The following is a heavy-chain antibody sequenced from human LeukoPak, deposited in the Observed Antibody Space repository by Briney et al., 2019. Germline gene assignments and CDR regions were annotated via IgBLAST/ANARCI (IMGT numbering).Heavy chain of an antibody. CDR1: GGSFSGYY. D-gene: IGHD1-14*01. CDR3: ARGINWYFDL. V-gene: IGHV4-34*01. Sequence: PSETLSLTCAVYGGSFSGYYWSWIRQPPGKGLEWIGEINHSGSTNYNPSLKSRVTISVDMSKNQFSLKLSSVTAADTAVYYCARGINWYFDLWGRGTLVTVSS. CDR2: INHSGST. J-gene: IGHJ2*01.